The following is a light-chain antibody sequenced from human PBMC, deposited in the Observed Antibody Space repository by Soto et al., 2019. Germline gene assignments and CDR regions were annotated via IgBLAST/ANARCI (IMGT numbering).Light chain of an antibody. CDR3: QQYASSPLT. J-gene: IGKJ4*01. Sequence: EIVLTQSPGTLSLSPGERATLSCRASQTISKNYLAWYQQKPGQAPRPLIYHASTRAAGIPDRFSGSGSGTDFTLTISRLEPEDFAVYFCQQYASSPLTFGRGTKVEI. V-gene: IGKV3-20*01. CDR1: QTISKNY. CDR2: HAS.